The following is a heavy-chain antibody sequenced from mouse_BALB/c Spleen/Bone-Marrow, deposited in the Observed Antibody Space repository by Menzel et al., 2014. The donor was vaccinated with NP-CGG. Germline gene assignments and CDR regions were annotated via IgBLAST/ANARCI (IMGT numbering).Heavy chain of an antibody. CDR3: ARQLAYAMDY. D-gene: IGHD4-1*01. CDR2: ITKGGGST. V-gene: IGHV5-12*02. J-gene: IGHJ4*01. Sequence: EVQLQESGGGLVQPGGSLKLSCATSGFTFSDYYMYWVRQTPEKRLEWVAYITKGGGSTYYPDIVKGRFTISRNNAKKALYMKMSRLKSEDTAMYYCARQLAYAMDYWGQGTSVTVSS. CDR1: GFTFSDYY.